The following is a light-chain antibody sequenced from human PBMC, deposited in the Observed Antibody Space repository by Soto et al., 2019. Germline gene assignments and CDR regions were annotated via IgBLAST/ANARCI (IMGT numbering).Light chain of an antibody. V-gene: IGKV1-5*01. J-gene: IGKJ1*01. CDR1: QSIRRW. CDR2: DAS. Sequence: DIQMTQSPPMLSSCLLDIVTIACRASQSIRRWLAWYQQKPGKAPKLLIYDASGLESGVPSRFSGSGSGTEFTLTISSLQTDDFATYYCQQYNSYWTFGQGTKVDIK. CDR3: QQYNSYWT.